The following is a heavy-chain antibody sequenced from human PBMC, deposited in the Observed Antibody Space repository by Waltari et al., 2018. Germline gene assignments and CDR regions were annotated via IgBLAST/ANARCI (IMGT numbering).Heavy chain of an antibody. CDR3: ARDPAGAANWFDP. V-gene: IGHV4-38-2*02. J-gene: IGHJ5*02. Sequence: QVQLQESGPGLVKPSETLSLTCTVSRYSISSGNYWGWIRQPPGKGLEWIGSIYHSGNTYYNPSLNSRVTISVDTSKNQFSLKLNSVTAADTAVYYCARDPAGAANWFDPWGQGTLVTVSS. CDR1: RYSISSGNY. CDR2: IYHSGNT.